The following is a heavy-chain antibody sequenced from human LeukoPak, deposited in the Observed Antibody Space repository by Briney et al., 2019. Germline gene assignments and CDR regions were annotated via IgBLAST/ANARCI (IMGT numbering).Heavy chain of an antibody. V-gene: IGHV4-39*07. CDR2: IYYSGST. D-gene: IGHD5-18*01. CDR1: GGSISSYY. J-gene: IGHJ4*02. CDR3: AREGGYSYGSIDY. Sequence: PSETLSLTCTVSGGSISSYYWGWIRQPPGKGLEWIGSIYYSGSTYYNPSLKSRVTISVDTSKNQFSLKLSSVTAADTAVYYCAREGGYSYGSIDYWGQGTLVTVSS.